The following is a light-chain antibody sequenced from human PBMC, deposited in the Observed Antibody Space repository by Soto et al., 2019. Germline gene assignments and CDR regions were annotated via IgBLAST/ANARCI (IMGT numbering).Light chain of an antibody. CDR2: AAS. CDR1: QSISSW. Sequence: DIQMTQSPSTLSASVGDRFAITCRASQSISSWLAWYQQKPGKAPKLLIYAASDLESGVPSRFSGSGSGTEFTLTISSLQPDDFATYYCQHYNSYSEAFGQGTKVDIK. V-gene: IGKV1-5*01. CDR3: QHYNSYSEA. J-gene: IGKJ1*01.